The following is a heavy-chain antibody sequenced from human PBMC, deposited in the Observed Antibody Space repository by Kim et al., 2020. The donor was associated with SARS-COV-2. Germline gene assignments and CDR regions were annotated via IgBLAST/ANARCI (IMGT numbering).Heavy chain of an antibody. CDR1: GYSFTSYW. CDR3: ARRGGYSYASDYYYYGMDV. J-gene: IGHJ6*02. Sequence: GESLKISCKGSGYSFTSYWIGWVRQMPGKGLEWMGIIYPGDSDTRYSASFQGQVTISADKSISTAYLQWSSLKASDTAMYYCARRGGYSYASDYYYYGMDVWGQGTTVTVSS. V-gene: IGHV5-51*01. CDR2: IYPGDSDT. D-gene: IGHD5-18*01.